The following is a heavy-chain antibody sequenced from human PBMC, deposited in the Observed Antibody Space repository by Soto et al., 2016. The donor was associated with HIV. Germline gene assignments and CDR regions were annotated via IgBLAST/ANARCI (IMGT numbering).Heavy chain of an antibody. CDR2: INANSGAA. J-gene: IGHJ6*03. V-gene: IGHV1-2*02. Sequence: QVQLVQSGAEMKEPGASVKVSCKASGYTFTGHYIHWVRQAPGQGLEWMGWINANSGAAKSAQNLQARLTMTRDTPISTAYMELYDLRSDDTAVYYCARDRSGPRPIYYMDVWGKGTTITVFS. CDR3: ARDRSGPRPIYYMDV. CDR1: GYTFTGHY.